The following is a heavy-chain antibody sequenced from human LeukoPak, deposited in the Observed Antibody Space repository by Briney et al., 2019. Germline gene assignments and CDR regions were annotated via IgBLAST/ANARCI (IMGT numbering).Heavy chain of an antibody. Sequence: GGSLRLSCAASGFTFSSYAMSWVCQAPGKGLEWVSAISGSGGSTYYADSVKGRFTISRDNSKNTLYLQMNSLRAEDTAVYYCAKNAVEYQLPPYFDYWGQGTLVTVSS. CDR2: ISGSGGST. D-gene: IGHD2-2*01. CDR3: AKNAVEYQLPPYFDY. CDR1: GFTFSSYA. J-gene: IGHJ4*02. V-gene: IGHV3-23*01.